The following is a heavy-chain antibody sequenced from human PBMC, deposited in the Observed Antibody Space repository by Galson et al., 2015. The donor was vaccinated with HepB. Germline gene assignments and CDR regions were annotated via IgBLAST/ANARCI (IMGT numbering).Heavy chain of an antibody. Sequence: SLRLSCAASGFTFSSSWMSWVRQAPGKGLEWVSAISGSCGSTYYADSVKGRFTISRDNSKNTLYLQMNSLRAEDTAVYYCAKTHYYDSSGYSIFDYWGQGTLVTVSS. V-gene: IGHV3-23*01. CDR3: AKTHYYDSSGYSIFDY. CDR1: GFTFSSSW. D-gene: IGHD3-22*01. J-gene: IGHJ4*02. CDR2: ISGSCGST.